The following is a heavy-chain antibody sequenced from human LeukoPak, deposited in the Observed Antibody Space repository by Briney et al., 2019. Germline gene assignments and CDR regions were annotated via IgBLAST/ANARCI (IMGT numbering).Heavy chain of an antibody. D-gene: IGHD6-19*01. CDR2: ISAYNGNT. J-gene: IGHJ3*02. CDR3: ARSGQWLVQDAFDI. Sequence: GSVKVSCKASGYTFTSYGISWVRQAPGQGPEWMGWISAYNGNTNYAQKLQGRVTMTTDTSTSTAYMGLRSLRSDDTAVYYCARSGQWLVQDAFDIWGQGTMVTVSS. V-gene: IGHV1-18*01. CDR1: GYTFTSYG.